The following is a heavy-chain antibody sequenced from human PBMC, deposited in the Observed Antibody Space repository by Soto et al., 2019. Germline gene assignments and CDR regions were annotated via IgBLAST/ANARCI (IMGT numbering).Heavy chain of an antibody. CDR2: ISGSGGST. J-gene: IGHJ4*02. CDR3: AKAPKDFDWLLRSFDY. Sequence: PGGSLRLSCAASGFTFVSYAMSWVRQAPGKGLEWVSTISGSGGSTYYADSVKGRFSISRDNSKNTLYLQMNSLRAEDTAVYYCAKAPKDFDWLLRSFDYWGQGTLVTVS. CDR1: GFTFVSYA. V-gene: IGHV3-23*01. D-gene: IGHD3-9*01.